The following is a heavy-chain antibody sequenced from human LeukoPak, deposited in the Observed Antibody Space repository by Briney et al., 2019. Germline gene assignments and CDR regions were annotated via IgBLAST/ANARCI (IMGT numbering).Heavy chain of an antibody. CDR3: ARGNPGYSSGWYIGSSYYYMDV. CDR1: GGTFSSYA. CDR2: IIPIFGTA. Sequence: SVKVSCKASGGTFSSYAISWVRQAPGQGLEWMGRIIPIFGTANYAQKFQGRVTITTDESTSTAYMELSGLRSEDTAVYYCARGNPGYSSGWYIGSSYYYMDVWGKGTTVTVSS. J-gene: IGHJ6*03. D-gene: IGHD6-19*01. V-gene: IGHV1-69*05.